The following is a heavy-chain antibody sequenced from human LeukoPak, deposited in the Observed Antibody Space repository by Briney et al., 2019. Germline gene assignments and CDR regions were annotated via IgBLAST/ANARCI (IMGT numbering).Heavy chain of an antibody. Sequence: SSETLSLTCTVSGGSISSSSYYWGWIRQPPGKGLEWIGSIYYSGSTYYNPSLKSRVTISVDTSKNQFSLKLNSVTAADTAVYYCARDRYCSGRSCYGPPDYWGQGALLT. J-gene: IGHJ4*02. CDR2: IYYSGST. CDR3: ARDRYCSGRSCYGPPDY. CDR1: GGSISSSSYY. D-gene: IGHD2-15*01. V-gene: IGHV4-39*07.